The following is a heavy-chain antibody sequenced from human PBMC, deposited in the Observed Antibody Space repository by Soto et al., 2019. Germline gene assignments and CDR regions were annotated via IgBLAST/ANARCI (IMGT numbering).Heavy chain of an antibody. CDR2: IVVGSGNT. D-gene: IGHD3-3*01. J-gene: IGHJ4*02. CDR3: AAESYYDFWSGNLGY. V-gene: IGHV1-58*01. Sequence: ASVKVSCKASGFTFTSSAVQWVRQARGQRLEWIGWIVVGSGNTNYAQKFQERVTITRDMSTSTAYMELSSLRSEDTAVYYCAAESYYDFWSGNLGYWGQGTLVTVSS. CDR1: GFTFTSSA.